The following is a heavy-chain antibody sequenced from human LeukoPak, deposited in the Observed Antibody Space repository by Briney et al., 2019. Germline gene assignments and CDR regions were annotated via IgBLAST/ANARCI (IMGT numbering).Heavy chain of an antibody. CDR1: GYTFTGYY. D-gene: IGHD1-14*01. J-gene: IGHJ6*03. CDR2: INPSGGST. Sequence: ASVKVSCKASGYTFTGYYMHWVRQAPGQGLEWMGIINPSGGSTSYAQKFQGRVTMTRDTSTSTVYMELSSLRSEDTAVYYCARDPPNLYYMDVWGKGTTVTISS. V-gene: IGHV1-46*01. CDR3: ARDPPNLYYMDV.